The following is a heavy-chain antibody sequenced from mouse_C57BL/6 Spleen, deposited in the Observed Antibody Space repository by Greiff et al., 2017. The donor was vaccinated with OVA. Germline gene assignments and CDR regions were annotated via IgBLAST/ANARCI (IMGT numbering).Heavy chain of an antibody. CDR1: GYAFTNYL. J-gene: IGHJ2*01. D-gene: IGHD4-1*01. CDR3: ARGDPTTGNFDY. V-gene: IGHV1-54*01. CDR2: INPGSGGT. Sequence: QVQLQQSGAELVRPGTSVKVSCKASGYAFTNYLIEWVKQRPGQGLEWIGVINPGSGGTNYNEKFKGKATLTADKSSSTAYMQLSSLTSEDSAVYFCARGDPTTGNFDYWGQGTTLTVSS.